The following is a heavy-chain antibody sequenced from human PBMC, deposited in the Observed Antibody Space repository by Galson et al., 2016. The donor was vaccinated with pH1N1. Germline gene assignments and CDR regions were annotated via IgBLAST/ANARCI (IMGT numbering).Heavy chain of an antibody. CDR1: GFDFSQYG. CDR2: LWLDGSNE. CDR3: ARDSAHDGKINDGLDV. J-gene: IGHJ6*02. D-gene: IGHD4-23*01. Sequence: SLRLSCAASGFDFSQYGMHCIRQAPGLGLEWVAFLWLDGSNEFYIDSVKGRFTITRDNSKNILYLQMSSLRDEDTALYYCARDSAHDGKINDGLDVWGQGTRVTVSS. V-gene: IGHV3-33*01.